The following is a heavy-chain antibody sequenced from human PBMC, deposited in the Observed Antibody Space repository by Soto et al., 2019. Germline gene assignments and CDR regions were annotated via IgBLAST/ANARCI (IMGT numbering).Heavy chain of an antibody. CDR1: GGSISSGGYY. V-gene: IGHV4-31*03. J-gene: IGHJ4*02. CDR2: IYYSGST. CDR3: ARSKQQLEMFDY. D-gene: IGHD6-13*01. Sequence: SETLSLTCTVSGGSISSGGYYWSWIRQHPGKGLEWIGYIYYSGSTYYNPSLKSRVTISVDTSKNQFSLKLSSVTAAYTAVYYCARSKQQLEMFDYWGQGTLVTVSS.